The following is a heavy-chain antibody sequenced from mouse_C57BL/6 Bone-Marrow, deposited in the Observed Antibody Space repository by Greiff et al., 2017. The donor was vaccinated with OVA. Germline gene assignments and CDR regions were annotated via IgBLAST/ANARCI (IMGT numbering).Heavy chain of an antibody. CDR1: GYTFTSYW. D-gene: IGHD2-13*01. Sequence: VQLQQSGAELAKPGASVKLSCKASGYTFTSYWMHWVKQRPGQGLEWIGYIYPSSGYTKYNQKFKDKATLTADKSSSTAYMQLSSLTYADSAVDDCARDGDDPAGLAYWGQGTLVTVSA. CDR3: ARDGDDPAGLAY. V-gene: IGHV1-7*01. J-gene: IGHJ3*01. CDR2: IYPSSGYT.